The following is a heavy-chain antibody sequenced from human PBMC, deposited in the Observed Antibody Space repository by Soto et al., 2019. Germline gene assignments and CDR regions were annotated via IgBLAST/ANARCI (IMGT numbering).Heavy chain of an antibody. D-gene: IGHD3-3*01. CDR3: ASDLVEEWLISNARPYYGMDV. J-gene: IGHJ6*04. CDR1: GFTFSSYE. CDR2: SSSSGSTI. Sequence: GSLRLPCPASGFTFSSYEMNWVRQAPGKGLEWVSYSSSSGSTIYYADSVKGRFTISRDNAKNSLYLQMNSLKAEDTAVYDCASDLVEEWLISNARPYYGMDVWGEGTTVTVSS. V-gene: IGHV3-48*03.